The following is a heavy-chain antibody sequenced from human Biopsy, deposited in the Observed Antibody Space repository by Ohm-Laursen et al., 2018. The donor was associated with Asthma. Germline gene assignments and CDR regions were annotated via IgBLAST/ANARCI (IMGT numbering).Heavy chain of an antibody. CDR1: GYIFTSYW. CDR2: IFPGDSDT. J-gene: IGHJ4*02. D-gene: IGHD3-10*01. CDR3: ARLAYGSGSFFDF. V-gene: IGHV5-51*01. Sequence: ESLKISCKASGYIFTSYWIGWVRQMPGKGLEWMGIIFPGDSDTIYSPSFQGRVTISADKSISTAYLQWSSLKASDTAIYYCARLAYGSGSFFDFWGQGTLVTVAS.